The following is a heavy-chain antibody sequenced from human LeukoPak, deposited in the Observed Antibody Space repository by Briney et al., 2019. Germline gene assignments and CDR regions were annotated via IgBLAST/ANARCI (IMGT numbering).Heavy chain of an antibody. Sequence: PGGSLRLSCAASGFTFSSYAMSWVRQAPGKGLEWVSAISGSGGSTYYADSVKGRFTISRDNSKNTLYLQMNSLRAEDTAVYYCAKTLEDYYYERYYFDYWGQGTLVTVSS. D-gene: IGHD3-22*01. CDR2: ISGSGGST. V-gene: IGHV3-23*01. CDR3: AKTLEDYYYERYYFDY. CDR1: GFTFSSYA. J-gene: IGHJ4*02.